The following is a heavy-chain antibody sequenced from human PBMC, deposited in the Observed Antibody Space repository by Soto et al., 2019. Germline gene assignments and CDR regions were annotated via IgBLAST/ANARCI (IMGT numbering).Heavy chain of an antibody. Sequence: EVQLVESGGGLVQPGGSLRLSCAASGFTFSSYSMNWVRQAPGKGLEWVSYISSSSSTIYYADSVKGRFTISRDNAKNSLYLQMHSLRDEDTAVYYCARYSRWLQPVYFDYWGQGTLVTVSS. D-gene: IGHD5-12*01. CDR2: ISSSSSTI. CDR3: ARYSRWLQPVYFDY. CDR1: GFTFSSYS. J-gene: IGHJ4*02. V-gene: IGHV3-48*02.